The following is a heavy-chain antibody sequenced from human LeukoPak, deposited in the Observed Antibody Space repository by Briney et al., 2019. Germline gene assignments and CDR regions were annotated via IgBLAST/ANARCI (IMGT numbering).Heavy chain of an antibody. D-gene: IGHD5-24*01. J-gene: IGHJ4*02. CDR2: IYYSGST. Sequence: ASETLSLTCTVSGGSISSSSYYWGWIRQPPGKGLEWIGSIYYSGSTYYNPSLKSRVTISVDKSKNQFSLKLSSVTAADTAVYYCARAPSDGYNWDSYYFDYWGQGTLITVSS. CDR3: ARAPSDGYNWDSYYFDY. V-gene: IGHV4-39*07. CDR1: GGSISSSSYY.